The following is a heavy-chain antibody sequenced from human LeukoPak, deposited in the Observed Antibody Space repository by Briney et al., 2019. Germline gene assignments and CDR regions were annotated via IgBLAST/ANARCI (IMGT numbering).Heavy chain of an antibody. D-gene: IGHD1-26*01. J-gene: IGHJ4*02. CDR1: GYTFTGYY. Sequence: ASVKVSCKASGYTFTGYYMHWVRQAPGQGIEWMGWINPNSGGTNYAQKFQGRVTMTRDTSISTAYMELSRLRSDDTAVYYCARENPQLATTDYWGQGTLVTVSS. V-gene: IGHV1-2*02. CDR2: INPNSGGT. CDR3: ARENPQLATTDY.